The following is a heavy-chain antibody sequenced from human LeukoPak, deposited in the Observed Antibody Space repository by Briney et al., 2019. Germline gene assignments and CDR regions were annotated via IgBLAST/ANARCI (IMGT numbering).Heavy chain of an antibody. Sequence: GGSLRLSCAASGFTFSSYAMSWVRQAPGKGLEWVSAISGSGGSTYCADSVKGRFTISRDNSKNTLYLQMNSLRAEDTAVYYCAKDRRSRYDSSGGGFDYWGQGTLVTVSS. CDR3: AKDRRSRYDSSGGGFDY. CDR2: ISGSGGST. V-gene: IGHV3-23*01. J-gene: IGHJ4*02. CDR1: GFTFSSYA. D-gene: IGHD3-22*01.